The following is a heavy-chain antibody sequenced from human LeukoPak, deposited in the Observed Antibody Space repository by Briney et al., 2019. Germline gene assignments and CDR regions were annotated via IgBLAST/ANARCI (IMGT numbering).Heavy chain of an antibody. CDR3: ARDEDHYGSGSAY. CDR2: ISAYNGYT. J-gene: IGHJ4*02. CDR1: NYTFTSYG. Sequence: ASVKVSCKAFNYTFTSYGITWRRQAPGQGLEWMAWISAYNGYTKYGQRFQDRDTTTTETSTNTAYMELRNLRSDDTAIYYCARDEDHYGSGSAYWGQGTLVAVSS. V-gene: IGHV1-18*01. D-gene: IGHD3-10*01.